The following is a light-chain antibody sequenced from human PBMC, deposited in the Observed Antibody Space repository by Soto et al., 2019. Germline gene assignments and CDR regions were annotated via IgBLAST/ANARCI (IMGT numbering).Light chain of an antibody. J-gene: IGKJ3*01. CDR1: QTISSY. CDR2: AAS. CDR3: QQSYSPPFT. V-gene: IGKV1-39*01. Sequence: DIQMTQSPSSLSASVGDGVTITCRASQTISSYLNWYQQRPGIAPRLLIYAASTLQSGVPSRFSGRRFATNVTLAINSLQPEDFATYYCQQSYSPPFTFGPGTKVDIK.